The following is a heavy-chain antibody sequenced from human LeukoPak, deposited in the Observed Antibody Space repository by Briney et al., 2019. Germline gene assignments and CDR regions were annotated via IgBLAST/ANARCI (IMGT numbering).Heavy chain of an antibody. CDR2: INPNSGGT. D-gene: IGHD4-17*01. V-gene: IGHV1-2*02. CDR1: GYTFTSYY. Sequence: ASVKVSCKASGYTFTSYYMHWVRQAPGQGLEWMGWINPNSGGTNYAQKFQGRVTMTRDTSISTAYMELSRLRSDDTAVYYCARVPYGDYAQFDYWGQGTLVTVSS. J-gene: IGHJ4*02. CDR3: ARVPYGDYAQFDY.